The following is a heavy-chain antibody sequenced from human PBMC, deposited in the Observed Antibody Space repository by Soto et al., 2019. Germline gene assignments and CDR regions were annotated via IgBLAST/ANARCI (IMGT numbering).Heavy chain of an antibody. D-gene: IGHD1-26*01. Sequence: QVQLQESGPGLVKPSQTLSVTCTVSGGSLSSDNFFWSWVRQHPETGLEWVGYIYHTGTAYYNPSLKSRLTISLDTSKNRVSLRLSSVTAADTAVYYCAREVISPATSDAFDIWGQGTMVTVSS. V-gene: IGHV4-31*03. CDR2: IYHTGTA. CDR1: GGSLSSDNFF. CDR3: AREVISPATSDAFDI. J-gene: IGHJ3*02.